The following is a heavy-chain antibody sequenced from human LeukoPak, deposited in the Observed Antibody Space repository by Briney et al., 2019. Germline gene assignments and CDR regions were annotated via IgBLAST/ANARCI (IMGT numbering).Heavy chain of an antibody. Sequence: GGSLRLSCAASGFSFSDYYMSWLRQAPGKGLEWISYISSSGSSIYYADSVKGRFTISRDNPKNSLYLQMNSLRAEDTAVYYCARAQWTAFDYYYYMDVWGKGTTVTVSS. J-gene: IGHJ6*03. V-gene: IGHV3-11*04. CDR3: ARAQWTAFDYYYYMDV. CDR2: ISSSGSSI. D-gene: IGHD3/OR15-3a*01. CDR1: GFSFSDYY.